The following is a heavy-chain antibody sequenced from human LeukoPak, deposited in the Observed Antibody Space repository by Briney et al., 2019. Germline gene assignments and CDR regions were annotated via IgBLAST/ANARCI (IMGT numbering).Heavy chain of an antibody. CDR2: ISSSSSYI. CDR3: TRDRSGYDSY. D-gene: IGHD5-12*01. V-gene: IGHV3-21*01. Sequence: GGSLRLSCAASGFTSSSYSMNWVRQAPGKGLEWVSSISSSSSYIYYADSVKGRFTISRDNAKNSLYLQMNSLRAEDTAVYYCTRDRSGYDSYWGQGTLVTVSS. CDR1: GFTSSSYS. J-gene: IGHJ4*02.